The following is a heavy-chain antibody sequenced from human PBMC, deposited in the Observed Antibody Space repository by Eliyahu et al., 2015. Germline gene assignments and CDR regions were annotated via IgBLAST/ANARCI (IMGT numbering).Heavy chain of an antibody. V-gene: IGHV4-38-2*02. CDR3: AREYSGSYFDH. CDR2: IHYSGST. CDR1: GYSIPTGYY. Sequence: QVHLQESGPGLVRPSETLSLTCDVSGYSIPTGYYWGWVRQPPGKGLEWIASIHYSGSTFYNPSLKSRVTLSVETSTNRFSLKVNSVTAADSALYFCAREYSGSYFDHWGQGALVTVSS. D-gene: IGHD1-26*01. J-gene: IGHJ4*02.